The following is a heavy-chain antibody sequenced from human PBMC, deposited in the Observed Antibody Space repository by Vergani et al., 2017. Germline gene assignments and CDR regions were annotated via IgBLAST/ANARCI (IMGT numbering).Heavy chain of an antibody. CDR3: AMSITMVRGDPSISISFDP. D-gene: IGHD3-10*01. Sequence: QVQLQESGPGLVKPSQTLSLTCTVSGGSISSGDYYWSWIRQPPGKGLEWIGYIYYSGSTYYNPSLKSRVTISVDTSKTQFSLKLSSVTAADTAVYYCAMSITMVRGDPSISISFDPWGQGTLVTVSS. CDR2: IYYSGST. V-gene: IGHV4-30-4*01. CDR1: GGSISSGDYY. J-gene: IGHJ5*02.